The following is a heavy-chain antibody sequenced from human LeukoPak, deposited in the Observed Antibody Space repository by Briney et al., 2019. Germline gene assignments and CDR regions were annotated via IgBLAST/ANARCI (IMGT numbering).Heavy chain of an antibody. CDR1: GGFISGYY. J-gene: IGHJ4*02. V-gene: IGHV4-38-2*02. CDR2: IYHSGST. CDR3: ARHVAGWTRPCDY. D-gene: IGHD2-15*01. Sequence: KPSETLSLTCTVSGGFISGYYWGWIRQPPGKGLEWIGSIYHSGSTYYNPSLKSRVTISVDTSKNQFSLKLSSVTAADTAVYYCARHVAGWTRPCDYWGQGTLVTVSS.